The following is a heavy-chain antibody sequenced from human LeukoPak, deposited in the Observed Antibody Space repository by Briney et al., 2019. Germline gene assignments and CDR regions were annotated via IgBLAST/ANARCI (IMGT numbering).Heavy chain of an antibody. J-gene: IGHJ6*02. Sequence: GGSLRLSCAASGFTFSSYGMHWVRQAPGKGLEWVAFIRYDGSNKYYADSVKGRFTISRDNSKNTLYLQMNSLRAEDTAVYYCARDLAGLYGSGSPYGMDVWGQGTTVTVSS. V-gene: IGHV3-30*02. CDR1: GFTFSSYG. CDR3: ARDLAGLYGSGSPYGMDV. CDR2: IRYDGSNK. D-gene: IGHD3-10*01.